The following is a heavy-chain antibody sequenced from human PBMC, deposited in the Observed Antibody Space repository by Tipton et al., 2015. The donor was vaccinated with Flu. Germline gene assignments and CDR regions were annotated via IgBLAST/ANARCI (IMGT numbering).Heavy chain of an antibody. CDR1: GGSISSSSYY. CDR3: ASPRGGEIPFFDY. V-gene: IGHV4-39*07. Sequence: LRLSCTVSGGSISSSSYYWGWIRQPPGKGLEWIGSIYYSGSTYYNPSLKSRVTISVDTSKNQLSLKLSSVTAADTAVYYCASPRGGEIPFFDYWGQGTLVTVSS. CDR2: IYYSGST. D-gene: IGHD4-23*01. J-gene: IGHJ4*02.